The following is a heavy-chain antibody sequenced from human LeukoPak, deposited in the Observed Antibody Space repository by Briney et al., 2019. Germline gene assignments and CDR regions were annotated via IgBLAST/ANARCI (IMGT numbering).Heavy chain of an antibody. CDR3: ARDHNWGPDY. J-gene: IGHJ4*02. CDR2: IHPGRGDT. CDR1: GYTFTDHY. V-gene: IGHV1-2*02. Sequence: GASVKVSCKALGYTFTDHYFHWLRQAAGQGLEWMGWIHPGRGDTNYAQKFQGRVPLTRDTSISTAYMELSRLTSDDTAVYYCARDHNWGPDYWGQGTLVSVSS. D-gene: IGHD7-27*01.